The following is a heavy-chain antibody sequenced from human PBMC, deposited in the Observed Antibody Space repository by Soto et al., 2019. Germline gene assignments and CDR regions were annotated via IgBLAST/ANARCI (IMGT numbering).Heavy chain of an antibody. CDR3: AREGRYYYDSSGEFRNWFDP. CDR2: IHYTGST. V-gene: IGHV4-61*01. CDR1: GDSISSENYY. Sequence: PSETLSLTCSVSGDSISSENYYWSWIRQPPGRGLEWIGYIHYTGSTNYNPSLKRRVTMSADTSKNQFSLKLTSVTAADTAVYYCAREGRYYYDSSGEFRNWFDPWGQGTRVTVSS. J-gene: IGHJ5*02. D-gene: IGHD3-22*01.